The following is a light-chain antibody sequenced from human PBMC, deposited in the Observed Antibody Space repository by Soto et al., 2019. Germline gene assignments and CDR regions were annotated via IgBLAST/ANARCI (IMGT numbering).Light chain of an antibody. CDR1: HSVSSSY. V-gene: IGKV3-20*01. CDR3: QQYGSSPPYT. Sequence: EIVLTQSPGTLSLSPGERATLSCRAGHSVSSSYLAWYQQNPGQAPRLLIYGASSRATGIPDRFSGSGSGTDFTLTISSLEPEDFAVYYCQQYGSSPPYTFGQGTKLEIK. J-gene: IGKJ2*01. CDR2: GAS.